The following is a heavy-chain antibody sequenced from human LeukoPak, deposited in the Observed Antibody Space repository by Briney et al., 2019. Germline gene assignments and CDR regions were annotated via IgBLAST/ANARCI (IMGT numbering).Heavy chain of an antibody. CDR1: GFTFSSYG. CDR3: AKGSYYDASTNWFDP. CDR2: ISGSGGST. Sequence: GGSLRLSCAASGFTFSSYGMSWVRQAPGKGLEWVSAISGSGGSTYYADSVKGRFTISRDNSKNTLYLQMNSLRAEDTAVYYCAKGSYYDASTNWFDPWGQGTLVTVSS. V-gene: IGHV3-23*01. D-gene: IGHD3-22*01. J-gene: IGHJ5*02.